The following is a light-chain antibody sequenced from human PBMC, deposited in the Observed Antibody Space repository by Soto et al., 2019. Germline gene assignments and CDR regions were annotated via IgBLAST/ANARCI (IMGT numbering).Light chain of an antibody. Sequence: VLTHSAGTLSVSPWGRVTLSCPASQSVDINLAWYQQRAGQAPRLLVYGASTKATGIPARFSGSGSGTEFTLTISSLQPDDFATYYCQQYNSYSITFGQGTRLEIK. CDR3: QQYNSYSIT. J-gene: IGKJ5*01. V-gene: IGKV3-15*01. CDR1: QSVDIN. CDR2: GAS.